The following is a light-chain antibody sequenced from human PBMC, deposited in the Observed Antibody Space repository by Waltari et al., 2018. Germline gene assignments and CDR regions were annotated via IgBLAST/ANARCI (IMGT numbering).Light chain of an antibody. CDR2: GAS. V-gene: IGKV3-20*01. CDR1: QSVSSSY. CDR3: KQYGSSPRT. J-gene: IGKJ5*01. Sequence: EIVLTQSPGTLSLSPGERATPSCRASQSVSSSYLAWYQQKPGQAPRLLLYGASSRATGIPDRFSGSGSGTDFTLTISRLEPEDFAVYYCKQYGSSPRTFGQGTRLEIK.